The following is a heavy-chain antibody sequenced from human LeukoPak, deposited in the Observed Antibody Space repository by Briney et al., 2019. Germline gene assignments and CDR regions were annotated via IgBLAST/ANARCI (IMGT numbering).Heavy chain of an antibody. V-gene: IGHV4-59*11. J-gene: IGHJ4*02. D-gene: IGHD4-17*01. CDR1: GGSISSHY. Sequence: SETLSLTCTVSGGSISSHYWSWIRQPPGKGLEWIGHIYYSGSTNYNPSLKSRVTISVDTSKNQFSLKLSSVTAADTAVYYCARDYGDYDFDYWGQGTLVTVSS. CDR2: IYYSGST. CDR3: ARDYGDYDFDY.